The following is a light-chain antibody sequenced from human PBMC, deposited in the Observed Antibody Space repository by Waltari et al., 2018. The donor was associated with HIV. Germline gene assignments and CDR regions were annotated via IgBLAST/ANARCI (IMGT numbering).Light chain of an antibody. Sequence: QSALPQPASVSGSPGQSITISCTGTSRDVGGYTFVFWYQQHPCKVPNLIIYEVAKRPSGGSNRFSASKSGNTTSLTISGLQAEDEADYYCNSYRSDSTYVFGTGTKVTVL. V-gene: IGLV2-14*03. J-gene: IGLJ1*01. CDR3: NSYRSDSTYV. CDR2: EVA. CDR1: SRDVGGYTF.